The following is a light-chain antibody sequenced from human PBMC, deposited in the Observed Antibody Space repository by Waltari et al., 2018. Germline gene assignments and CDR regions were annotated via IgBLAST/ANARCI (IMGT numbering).Light chain of an antibody. CDR2: DVN. J-gene: IGLJ2*01. V-gene: IGLV2-14*03. Sequence: QSALTQPASVSGSPGQSITISCTGSSSDVGGDDSVSWYEDHPGQAPKVIIYDVNKRPSVVSDRFSGSKSGNTASLTISGLQAEDEATFYCSSQSTKNGVIFGGGTKVTVL. CDR1: SSDVGGDDS. CDR3: SSQSTKNGVI.